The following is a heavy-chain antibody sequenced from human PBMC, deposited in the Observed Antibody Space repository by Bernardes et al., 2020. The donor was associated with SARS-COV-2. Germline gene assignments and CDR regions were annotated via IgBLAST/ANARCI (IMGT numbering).Heavy chain of an antibody. CDR1: GYSFTSYW. Sequence: SLNLSCKGSGYSFTSYWIGWVRQMPGTGLEWMGIIYPGDSDTTYSPSFQGQVTISADKSISTAYLQWSSLKASDTAMYYCARHDNVALSNGRYYWYGLDVWGQGTTVTVSS. D-gene: IGHD3-10*01. CDR3: ARHDNVALSNGRYYWYGLDV. CDR2: IYPGDSDT. V-gene: IGHV5-51*01. J-gene: IGHJ6*02.